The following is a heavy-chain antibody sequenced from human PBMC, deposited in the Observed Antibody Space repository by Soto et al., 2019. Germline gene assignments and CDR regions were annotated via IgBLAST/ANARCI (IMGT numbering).Heavy chain of an antibody. Sequence: AASVKVSCKVSGYTLTELSMHWVRQAPGKGLEWMGGFDPEDGETIYAQKFQGRVTTTEDTSTDTAYMELSSLRSEDTAVYYCATDTIAAAGDYYYYGMDVWGQGTTVTVSS. CDR1: GYTLTELS. V-gene: IGHV1-24*01. J-gene: IGHJ6*02. D-gene: IGHD6-13*01. CDR2: FDPEDGET. CDR3: ATDTIAAAGDYYYYGMDV.